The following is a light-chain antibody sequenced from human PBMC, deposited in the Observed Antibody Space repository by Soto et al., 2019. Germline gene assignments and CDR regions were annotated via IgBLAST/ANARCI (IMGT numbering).Light chain of an antibody. Sequence: QSALTQPASVSGSPGQSITISCTGTSSDVGGYNYVSWYQQHPGKAPKLMIYEVSNRPSGVSNRFSGSKSGNTAFLTISGLQAEDEADYYCSSYTSSSTLGHVVFGGGTKLTVL. V-gene: IGLV2-14*01. J-gene: IGLJ2*01. CDR1: SSDVGGYNY. CDR2: EVS. CDR3: SSYTSSSTLGHVV.